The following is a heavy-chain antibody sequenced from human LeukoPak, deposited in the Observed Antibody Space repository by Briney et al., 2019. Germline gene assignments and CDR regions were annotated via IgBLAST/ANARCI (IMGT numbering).Heavy chain of an antibody. CDR2: IKGDGSDK. CDR3: ARLPFGVTEAY. Sequence: GGSLRLSCAASGFTFSSYWMSWVRQAPGKELEWVANIKGDGSDKNFVDSMKGRFTISRDSAKNSLYLQMNSLSVEDTAVYYCARLPFGVTEAYWGQGTLVTVSS. CDR1: GFTFSSYW. J-gene: IGHJ4*02. D-gene: IGHD3-10*01. V-gene: IGHV3-7*02.